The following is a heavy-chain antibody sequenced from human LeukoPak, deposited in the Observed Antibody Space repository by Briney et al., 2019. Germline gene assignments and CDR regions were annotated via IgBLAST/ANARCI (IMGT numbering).Heavy chain of an antibody. J-gene: IGHJ4*02. D-gene: IGHD3-16*01. CDR3: VRGSFDYDWGTLGLFDY. Sequence: PSETLSLTCGVSGDSIRTGGYSWNWIRQSPGQGLEWIGYIYHSGRTDYNPSLKSRATISIDRSKNQFSLKLSSVTAADTAVYYCVRGSFDYDWGTLGLFDYWGQGTLVTVSS. CDR2: IYHSGRT. V-gene: IGHV4-30-2*06. CDR1: GDSIRTGGYS.